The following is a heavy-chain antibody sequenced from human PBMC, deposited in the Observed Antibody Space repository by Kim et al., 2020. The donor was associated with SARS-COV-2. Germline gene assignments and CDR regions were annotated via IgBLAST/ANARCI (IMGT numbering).Heavy chain of an antibody. D-gene: IGHD3-16*01. CDR3: ARDSWVRLRYGMDV. V-gene: IGHV3-33*01. Sequence: ADSVKGRFTISRDNSKNTLYLQMNSLRAEDTAVYYCARDSWVRLRYGMDVWGQGTTVTVSS. J-gene: IGHJ6*02.